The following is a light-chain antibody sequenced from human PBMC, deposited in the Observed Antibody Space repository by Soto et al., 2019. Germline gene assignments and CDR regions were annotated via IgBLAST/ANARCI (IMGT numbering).Light chain of an antibody. CDR3: KQYNSYWK. J-gene: IGKJ1*01. V-gene: IGKV1-5*03. CDR1: ESISRW. CDR2: KAS. Sequence: DIQITHSPSTLSASVGDRVTITFLASESISRWLAWYQQKPGKAPKLLIYKASSLESGVPSRFSGSGSGKQFTLTISSLQPDDSATYYCKQYNSYWKFGQGTKVDIK.